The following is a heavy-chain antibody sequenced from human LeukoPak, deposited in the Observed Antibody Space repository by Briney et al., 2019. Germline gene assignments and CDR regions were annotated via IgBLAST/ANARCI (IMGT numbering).Heavy chain of an antibody. J-gene: IGHJ3*02. CDR3: ARGDDAFDI. D-gene: IGHD3-10*01. Sequence: VASVKVSCKASGFTFNTYSAVQWVRQARGQRLEWIGWIVVGSGHTNYAQKFQERVTITRDMSTSTAYMELNSLRSEDTAVYYCARGDDAFDIWGQGTMVTVSS. V-gene: IGHV1-58*01. CDR2: IVVGSGHT. CDR1: GFTFNTYSA.